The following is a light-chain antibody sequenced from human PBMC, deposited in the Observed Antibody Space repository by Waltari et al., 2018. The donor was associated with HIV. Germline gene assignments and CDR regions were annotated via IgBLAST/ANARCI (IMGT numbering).Light chain of an antibody. CDR2: DVT. Sequence: QSALTQPRSVSGSPGQSVTVSCTEASSDVGGYDSVSGYQQHPGKAPKLIIYDVTKRPSRVPGRFSGSRSGDTASLTISGLQADDEADYYCCSYAGSYSYVFGAGTRVIVL. V-gene: IGLV2-11*01. CDR1: SSDVGGYDS. CDR3: CSYAGSYSYV. J-gene: IGLJ1*01.